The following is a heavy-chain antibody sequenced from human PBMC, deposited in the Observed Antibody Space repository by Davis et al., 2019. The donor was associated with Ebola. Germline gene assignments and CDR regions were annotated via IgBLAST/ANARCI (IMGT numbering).Heavy chain of an antibody. Sequence: GESLKISCEASGYTFASYWISWVRQTPGKGLEWVGRIDPRDSYTNYGPSFEGRVIISVDKSLSTAYLQWNSLRASDSAMYYCARGTDGYNPGGYFDSWGQGTLVTVSS. V-gene: IGHV5-10-1*01. J-gene: IGHJ4*02. CDR1: GYTFASYW. CDR2: IDPRDSYT. D-gene: IGHD5-24*01. CDR3: ARGTDGYNPGGYFDS.